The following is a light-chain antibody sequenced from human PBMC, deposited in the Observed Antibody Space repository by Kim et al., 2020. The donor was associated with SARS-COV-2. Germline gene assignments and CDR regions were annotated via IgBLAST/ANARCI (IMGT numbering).Light chain of an antibody. J-gene: IGKJ1*01. CDR3: QQYSDYSRT. CDR1: QSVRNW. V-gene: IGKV1-5*03. CDR2: EAS. Sequence: DTQMTQSPPTLSASVGDRVTITCRASQSVRNWLAWYQQKPGKAPKVLIYEASTLESGVPSRFSGSGSGTEFTLTISSLQPDDFATYYCQQYSDYSRTFGQGTKVDIK.